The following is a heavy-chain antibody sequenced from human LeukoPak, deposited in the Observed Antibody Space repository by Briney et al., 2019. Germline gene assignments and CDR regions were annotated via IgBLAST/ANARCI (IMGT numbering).Heavy chain of an antibody. D-gene: IGHD1-26*01. J-gene: IGHJ4*02. CDR1: GFTFSDSA. CDR3: ARDKLSC. CDR2: ISASGGNS. V-gene: IGHV3-23*01. Sequence: GGSLRLSCEASGFTFSDSAMSWVRQASGRGLEWVSLISASGGNSYYADSVKGRLTVSRDSSKNTLHLQMNSLRAEDTAVYYCARDKLSCWGQGTLVTVSS.